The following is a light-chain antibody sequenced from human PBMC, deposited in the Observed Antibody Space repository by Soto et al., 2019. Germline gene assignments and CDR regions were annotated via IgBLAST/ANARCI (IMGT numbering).Light chain of an antibody. J-gene: IGLJ2*01. V-gene: IGLV2-14*01. CDR2: EVS. Sequence: QSALTQPAAVSGSPGQSITISCTGTSSDIGGHNFVSWYQHHPGKAPKLLIYEVSYRASGVSNRFTGSKSANTASLTISGLQAEDEADYSCSSYTTSSYAVFGGGTKVTVL. CDR1: SSDIGGHNF. CDR3: SSYTTSSYAV.